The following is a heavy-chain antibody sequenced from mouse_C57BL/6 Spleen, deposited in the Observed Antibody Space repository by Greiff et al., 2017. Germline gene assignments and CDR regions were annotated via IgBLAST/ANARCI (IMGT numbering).Heavy chain of an antibody. V-gene: IGHV5-4*03. CDR2: ISDGGSYT. CDR1: GFTFSSYA. D-gene: IGHD2-4*01. CDR3: ARAIYYDYDGGFAY. Sequence: EVKLVESGGGLVKPGGSLKLSCAASGFTFSSYAMSWVRQTPEKRLEWVATISDGGSYTYYPDNVKGRVTISRDNAKNNLYLQMSHLKSEDTAMYYCARAIYYDYDGGFAYWGQGTLVTVSA. J-gene: IGHJ3*01.